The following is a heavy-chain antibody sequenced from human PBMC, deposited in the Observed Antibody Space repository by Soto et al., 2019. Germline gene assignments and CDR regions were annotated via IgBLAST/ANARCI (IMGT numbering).Heavy chain of an antibody. D-gene: IGHD5-12*01. J-gene: IGHJ4*02. CDR3: LSGEGQNGHDTRFDY. V-gene: IGHV3-30*03. Sequence: QLVESGGGVVQPGRSLRLSCATSGFTFINHGIHWFRQAPGKGLEWVGDISYNGIDTWYADSVKGRFTIYRDNSKNPASRQMNGRRLGDTAVYYCLSGEGQNGHDTRFDYWSQGTLVTVSP. CDR2: ISYNGIDT. CDR1: GFTFINHG.